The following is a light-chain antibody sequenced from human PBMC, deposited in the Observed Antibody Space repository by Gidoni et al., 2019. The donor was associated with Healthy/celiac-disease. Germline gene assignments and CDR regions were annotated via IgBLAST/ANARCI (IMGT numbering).Light chain of an antibody. CDR1: QSVSSY. J-gene: IGKJ4*01. CDR2: DAS. CDR3: QQRSNWPPGIT. Sequence: EIVLTQSPATLASSPGERATLSCRASQSVSSYLAWYQQKPGQAPRLLIYDASNWATGIPARFSGSGSGTDFTLTISSLGPEDFAVYYCQQRSNWPPGITFGGGTKVEIK. V-gene: IGKV3-11*01.